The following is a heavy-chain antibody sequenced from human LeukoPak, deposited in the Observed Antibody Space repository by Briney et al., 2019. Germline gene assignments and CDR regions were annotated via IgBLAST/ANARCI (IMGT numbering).Heavy chain of an antibody. J-gene: IGHJ4*02. D-gene: IGHD3-9*01. CDR3: ARLWYFDWLSYFDY. V-gene: IGHV4-34*01. CDR2: INHSGST. Sequence: SETLSLTCAVYGGSFSGYYWSWIRQPPGKGLEWIGEINHSGSTNYNPSLKSRVTISVDTSKNQFSLKLSSVTAADTAVYYCARLWYFDWLSYFDYWGQGTLVTVSS. CDR1: GGSFSGYY.